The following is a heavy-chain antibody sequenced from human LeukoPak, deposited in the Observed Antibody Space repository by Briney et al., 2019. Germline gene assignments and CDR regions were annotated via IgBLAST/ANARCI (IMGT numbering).Heavy chain of an antibody. D-gene: IGHD3-22*01. J-gene: IGHJ6*02. V-gene: IGHV1-2*02. Sequence: ASVKVSCKASGYTFTGYYMHWVRQAPGQGLEWMGWINPNSGGTNYAQKFQGRVTMTRDTSISTAYMELSRLRSDDTAVYYCARYPNYYDSSGYGNTPYYYYGMDVWGQGTTVTVSS. CDR3: ARYPNYYDSSGYGNTPYYYYGMDV. CDR1: GYTFTGYY. CDR2: INPNSGGT.